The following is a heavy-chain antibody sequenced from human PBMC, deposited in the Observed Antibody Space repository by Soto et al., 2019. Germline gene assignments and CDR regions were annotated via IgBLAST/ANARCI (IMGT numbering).Heavy chain of an antibody. J-gene: IGHJ3*02. CDR3: AKDFYPYSSGWSHAFDI. D-gene: IGHD6-19*01. Sequence: RQAPGKGLEWVAVISYDGSNKYYADSVKGRFTISRDNSKNTLYLQMNSLRAEDTAVYYCAKDFYPYSSGWSHAFDIWGQGTMVTVSS. CDR2: ISYDGSNK. V-gene: IGHV3-30*18.